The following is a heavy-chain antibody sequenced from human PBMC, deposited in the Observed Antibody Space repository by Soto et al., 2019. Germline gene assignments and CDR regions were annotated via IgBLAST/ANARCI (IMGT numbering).Heavy chain of an antibody. D-gene: IGHD3-9*01. CDR1: GFTFSSYG. Sequence: QVQLVESGGGVVQPGRSLRLSCAASGFTFSSYGMHWVRQAPGKGLEWVAVISYDGSNKYYADSVKGRFTISRDNSKNTLYLQMNSLRAEDTAVYYCANTKLRITISPSHYGMDVWGQGTTFTVSS. J-gene: IGHJ6*02. CDR2: ISYDGSNK. V-gene: IGHV3-30*18. CDR3: ANTKLRITISPSHYGMDV.